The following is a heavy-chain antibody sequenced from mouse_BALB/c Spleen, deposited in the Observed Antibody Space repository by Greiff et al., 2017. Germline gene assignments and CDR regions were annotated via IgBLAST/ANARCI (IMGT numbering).Heavy chain of an antibody. V-gene: IGHV7-3*02. CDR3: ASAHYYGSSPFAY. CDR1: GFSFTDYY. J-gene: IGHJ3*01. Sequence: EVQLVESGGGLVQPGGSLRLSCATSGFSFTDYYMSWVRQPPGKALEWLGFIRNKANGYTTEYSASVKGRFTISRDNSQSILYLQMNTLRAEDSATYYCASAHYYGSSPFAYWGQGTLVTVSA. D-gene: IGHD1-1*01. CDR2: IRNKANGYTT.